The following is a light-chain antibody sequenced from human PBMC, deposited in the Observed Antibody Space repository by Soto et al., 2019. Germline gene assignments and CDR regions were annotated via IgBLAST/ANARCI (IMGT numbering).Light chain of an antibody. J-gene: IGLJ2*01. Sequence: QAVVTQEPSLTVSPGGTVTLTCGSSTGAVTSGHYPYWFQQKPGQAPRTLIYDTSNKHSWTPARFSGPLLGGKAALTLSGAQPEDEADYSCLLSSRDAVVFGGGTKLTVL. CDR1: TGAVTSGHY. V-gene: IGLV7-46*01. CDR3: LLSSRDAVV. CDR2: DTS.